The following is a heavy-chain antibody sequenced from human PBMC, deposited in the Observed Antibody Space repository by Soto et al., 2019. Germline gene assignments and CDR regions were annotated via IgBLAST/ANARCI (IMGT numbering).Heavy chain of an antibody. CDR1: GFTFSNYW. CDR3: ANSARGLYCDYD. J-gene: IGHJ4*02. V-gene: IGHV3-74*02. D-gene: IGHD4-17*01. CDR2: INSDGTTT. Sequence: EVQLVESGGGLVQPGGSLRLSCAASGFTFSNYWIHWVRQAPGKGLVWVSRINSDGTTTTYADSVKGRFTISRDNARNTVYLQMNSLRAEDTAVYYCANSARGLYCDYDWGQGTLVTVSS.